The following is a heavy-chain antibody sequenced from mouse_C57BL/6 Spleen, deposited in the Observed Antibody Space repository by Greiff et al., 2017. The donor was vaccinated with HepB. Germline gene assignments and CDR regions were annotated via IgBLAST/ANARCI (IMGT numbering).Heavy chain of an antibody. CDR1: GYTFTDYY. CDR3: ARYYSNPYFDV. V-gene: IGHV1-26*01. Sequence: EVKLQQSGPELVKPGASVKISCKASGYTFTDYYMNWVKQSHGKSLEWIGDINPNNGGTSYNQKFKGKATLTVDKSSSTAYMELRSLTSEDSAVYYCARYYSNPYFDVWGTGTTVTVSS. D-gene: IGHD2-5*01. J-gene: IGHJ1*03. CDR2: INPNNGGT.